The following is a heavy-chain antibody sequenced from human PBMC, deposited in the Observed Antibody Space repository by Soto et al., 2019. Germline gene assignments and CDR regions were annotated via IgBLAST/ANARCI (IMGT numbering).Heavy chain of an antibody. CDR2: IYYSGST. V-gene: IGHV4-31*03. CDR3: AGSRERLGVVISYYFDY. CDR1: GGSISSGGYY. Sequence: QVQLQESGPGLVKPSQTLSLTCTVSGGSISSGGYYWSWIRQHPGKGLEWIGYIYYSGSTYYNPSLKIRVTISVDTSKNQFSLKLSAVTAADKAVYYCAGSRERLGVVISYYFDYWGQGTLVTVSS. D-gene: IGHD3-3*01. J-gene: IGHJ4*02.